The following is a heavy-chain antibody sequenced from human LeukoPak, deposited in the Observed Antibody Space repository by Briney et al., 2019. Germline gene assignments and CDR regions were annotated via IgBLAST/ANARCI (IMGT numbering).Heavy chain of an antibody. CDR2: IGAYNGNT. D-gene: IGHD2-15*01. CDR3: ARDPRLDIVVVVAATRFDP. Sequence: ASVKVSCKASGYTFTSYGISWVRQAPGQGLEWMGWIGAYNGNTNYAQKLQGRVTMTTDTSTSTAYMELRSLRSDDTAVYYCARDPRLDIVVVVAATRFDPWGQGTLVTVSS. CDR1: GYTFTSYG. V-gene: IGHV1-18*01. J-gene: IGHJ5*02.